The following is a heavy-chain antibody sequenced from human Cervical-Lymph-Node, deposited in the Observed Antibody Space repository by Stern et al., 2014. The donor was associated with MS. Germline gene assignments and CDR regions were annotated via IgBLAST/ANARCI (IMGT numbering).Heavy chain of an antibody. J-gene: IGHJ6*02. CDR3: ASAHPATRRGYKGMNV. CDR2: IIPVFGTP. CDR1: GGTFRSFA. D-gene: IGHD2-2*01. Sequence: VQLVESGSEVRQPGSSVNVTCKASGGTFRSFAVNWVRQAPGQGLEWVGGIIPVFGTPTYAQKFQGRITVISDESTNTVYLELSRLTSDDTATYFCASAHPATRRGYKGMNVWGQGTTIAVSS. V-gene: IGHV1-69*01.